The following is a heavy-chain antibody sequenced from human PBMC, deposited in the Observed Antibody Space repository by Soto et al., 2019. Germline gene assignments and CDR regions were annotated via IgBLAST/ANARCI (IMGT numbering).Heavy chain of an antibody. CDR2: TYYRSKWYN. CDR1: GYNGSSNIAT. J-gene: IGHJ4*02. CDR3: ARSTSYRPPLDY. D-gene: IGHD2-2*01. Sequence: PSQTLSLTCALSGYNGSSNIATWHCIRQSPSRGLEWLGRTYYRSKWYNDYAVSVKSRITISPDTSKNQLSLQLNSVTPADTAVYYCARSTSYRPPLDYWGQGALVTVSS. V-gene: IGHV6-1*01.